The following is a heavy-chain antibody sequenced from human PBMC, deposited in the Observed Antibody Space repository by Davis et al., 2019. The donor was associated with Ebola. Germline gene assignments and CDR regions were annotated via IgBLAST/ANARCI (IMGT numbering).Heavy chain of an antibody. V-gene: IGHV4-59*08. Sequence: SETLSLTCAVSGGSISSYYWSWIRQPPGKGLEWIGYIYYSGSTNYNPSLKSRVTISVDTSTNQFSLKLSSVTAADTAVYYCARPLDLVGATYFDFWGPGTLVTVSA. D-gene: IGHD1-26*01. CDR1: GGSISSYY. CDR3: ARPLDLVGATYFDF. CDR2: IYYSGST. J-gene: IGHJ4*02.